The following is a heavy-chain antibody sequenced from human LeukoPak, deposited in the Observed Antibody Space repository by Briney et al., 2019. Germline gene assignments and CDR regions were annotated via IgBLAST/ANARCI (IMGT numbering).Heavy chain of an antibody. CDR2: VYYSGST. V-gene: IGHV4-39*07. CDR3: ARDRNDDVLDR. J-gene: IGHJ4*02. CDR1: GGSISSSTYY. Sequence: ASETLSLTCTVSGGSISSSTYYWAWIRQPPGKRLEWIGSVYYSGSTFLNPSLESRISMSLDTSRNQFSLKLASVTAADTAVYYCARDRNDDVLDRWGQGAPVTVSS. D-gene: IGHD3-9*01.